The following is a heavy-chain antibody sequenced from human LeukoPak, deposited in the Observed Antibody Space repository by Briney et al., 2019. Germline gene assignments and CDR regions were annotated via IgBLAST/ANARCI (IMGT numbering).Heavy chain of an antibody. CDR3: ASGVPGTNVGSDY. J-gene: IGHJ4*02. Sequence: SETLSLTCSVSDGSISSYYWSWIRQPPGKGLEWIGYIYYSGSTNYNPSLKSRVTISVDTSKNQFPLKLSSVTAADTAVYYCASGVPGTNVGSDYWGQGTLVTVSS. D-gene: IGHD3-10*01. CDR1: DGSISSYY. CDR2: IYYSGST. V-gene: IGHV4-59*01.